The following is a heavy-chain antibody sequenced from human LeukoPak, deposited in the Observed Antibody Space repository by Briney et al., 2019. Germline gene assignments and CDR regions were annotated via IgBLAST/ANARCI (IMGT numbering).Heavy chain of an antibody. V-gene: IGHV3-30*04. Sequence: GGSLRLSCAASGFTFSSYAMHWVRQAPGKGLEWVAVISYDGSNKYYADSVKGRFTIPRDNSKNTLYLQMNSLRAEDTAVYYCARAHTYYYDSSGYPGYWGQGTLVTVSS. CDR2: ISYDGSNK. CDR1: GFTFSSYA. J-gene: IGHJ4*02. D-gene: IGHD3-22*01. CDR3: ARAHTYYYDSSGYPGY.